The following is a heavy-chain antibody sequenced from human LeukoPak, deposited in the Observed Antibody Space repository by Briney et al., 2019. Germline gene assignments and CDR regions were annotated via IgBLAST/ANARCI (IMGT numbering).Heavy chain of an antibody. D-gene: IGHD3-16*01. V-gene: IGHV4-39*01. CDR1: GDPLRKCLYH. J-gene: IGHJ4*02. Sequence: SETLSLTRSVSGDPLRKCLYHLAWIRQPPGKGLEWIGSIYYNGRTYYSPSLKSRVTISVHTSRNQFSLSLTSVTAADTAIYVCSWRRAFILWVCLFGGQGTSVTVSS. CDR3: SWRRAFILWVCLF. CDR2: IYYNGRT.